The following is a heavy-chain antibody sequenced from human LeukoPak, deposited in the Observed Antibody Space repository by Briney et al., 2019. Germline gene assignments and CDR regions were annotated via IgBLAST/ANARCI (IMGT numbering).Heavy chain of an antibody. Sequence: ARSLRLSCAVSGFTFSSYGMHWVRQAPGNKYYADSVKGRFTISRDNSKITLYLQMNSLRAEDTAVYYCANTAAAFDYWGQGTLVTVSS. CDR1: GFTFSSYG. D-gene: IGHD2-2*01. V-gene: IGHV3-30*18. CDR3: ANTAAAFDY. CDR2: K. J-gene: IGHJ4*02.